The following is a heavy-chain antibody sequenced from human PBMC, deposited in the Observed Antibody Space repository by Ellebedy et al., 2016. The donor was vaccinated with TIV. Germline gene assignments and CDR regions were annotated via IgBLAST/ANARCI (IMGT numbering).Heavy chain of an antibody. CDR3: ARGRCHGDNCYSSYFYH. CDR1: GYPFTAYD. V-gene: IGHV1-8*01. D-gene: IGHD2-15*01. Sequence: ASVKVSCXASGYPFTAYDINWVRQVTGQGLEWMGWMNPNSGNTGYAQKFQGRVTMTKNTSARTAYMELSSLRSEDTAVYYCARGRCHGDNCYSSYFYHWGQGTLVTVSP. CDR2: MNPNSGNT. J-gene: IGHJ1*01.